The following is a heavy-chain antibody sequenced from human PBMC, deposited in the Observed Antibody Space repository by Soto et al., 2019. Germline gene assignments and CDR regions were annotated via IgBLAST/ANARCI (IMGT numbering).Heavy chain of an antibody. CDR2: INHSGST. Sequence: PSETLSLPCAVYGGSFSGYYWSWIRPPPGKGLEWIGEINHSGSTNYNPSLKSRVTISVDTSKNQFSLKLSSVTAADTAVYYCARRWVGRFLGSSYYYYYMDVWGKGTTVTVSS. D-gene: IGHD3-3*01. CDR1: GGSFSGYY. J-gene: IGHJ6*03. CDR3: ARRWVGRFLGSSYYYYYMDV. V-gene: IGHV4-34*01.